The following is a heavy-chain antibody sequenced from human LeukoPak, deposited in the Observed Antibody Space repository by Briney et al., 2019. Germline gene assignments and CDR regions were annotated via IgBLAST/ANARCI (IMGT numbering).Heavy chain of an antibody. V-gene: IGHV1-2*06. CDR1: GYTLTAYY. J-gene: IGHJ5*02. CDR3: ARGYCSGGTCYLVENWLDP. D-gene: IGHD2-15*01. CDR2: INPNSGGT. Sequence: ASVKVSCKASGYTLTAYYIYWVRQAPGQGLEWMGQINPNSGGTDYAQNFQGRVTMTRDTSISTAYMELSGLRSDDTAVYYCARGYCSGGTCYLVENWLDPWGQGTLVTVSS.